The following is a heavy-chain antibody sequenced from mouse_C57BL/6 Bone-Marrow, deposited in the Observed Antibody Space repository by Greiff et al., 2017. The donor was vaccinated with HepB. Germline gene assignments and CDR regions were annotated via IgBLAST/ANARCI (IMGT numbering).Heavy chain of an antibody. J-gene: IGHJ3*01. V-gene: IGHV1-64*01. CDR1: GYTFTSYW. D-gene: IGHD2-2*01. CDR3: ARSGAMVTNWFAY. Sequence: QVQLQQSGAELVKPGASVKLSCKASGYTFTSYWMHWVKQRPGQGLEWIGMIHPNSGSTNYNEKFKSKATLTVDKSSSTAYMQLSSLTSEDSAVYYCARSGAMVTNWFAYWGQGTLVTVSA. CDR2: IHPNSGST.